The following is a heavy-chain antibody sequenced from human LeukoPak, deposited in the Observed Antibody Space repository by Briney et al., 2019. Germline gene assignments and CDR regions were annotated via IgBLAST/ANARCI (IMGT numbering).Heavy chain of an antibody. CDR2: ISSSGSTI. V-gene: IGHV3-48*04. CDR3: ARDSSGYEDY. Sequence: GGSLRLSCAASGFTFSSYSMNWVRQAPGKGLEWVSYISSSGSTIYYADSVKGRFTISRDNAKNSLYLQMNSLRAEDTAVYYCARDSSGYEDYWGQGTLVTVSS. CDR1: GFTFSSYS. D-gene: IGHD5-12*01. J-gene: IGHJ4*02.